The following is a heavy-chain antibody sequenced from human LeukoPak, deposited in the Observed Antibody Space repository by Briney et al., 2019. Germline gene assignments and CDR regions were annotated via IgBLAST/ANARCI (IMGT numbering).Heavy chain of an antibody. CDR2: INNDGSSA. D-gene: IGHD1-1*01. J-gene: IGHJ6*02. V-gene: IGHV3-74*01. Sequence: GGSLRLSCAASGFTFNNYWIHWVRKVPGKGLVWVSRINNDGSSASYVDSVKGRFTISRDNAKNTLFLQMNSLRAEDTAVYYCARRGTGHGMDVWGQGTTVIVSS. CDR1: GFTFNNYW. CDR3: ARRGTGHGMDV.